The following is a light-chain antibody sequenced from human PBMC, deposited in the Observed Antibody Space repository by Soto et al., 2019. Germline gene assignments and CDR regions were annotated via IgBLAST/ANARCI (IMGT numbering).Light chain of an antibody. CDR3: QQGGNWPLT. Sequence: EIVLTQSPGTLSLSPGERAILSCRASQSVSSTYLAWYQQKPGQAPKLLIYGASSRATGIPDRFSGSGSGTDFTLTISSLEPEDFAVYYCQQGGNWPLTFGQGTRLEIK. CDR2: GAS. V-gene: IGKV3D-20*02. CDR1: QSVSSTY. J-gene: IGKJ5*01.